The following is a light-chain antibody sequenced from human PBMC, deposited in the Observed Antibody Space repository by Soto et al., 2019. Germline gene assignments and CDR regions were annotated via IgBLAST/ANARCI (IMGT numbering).Light chain of an antibody. CDR3: QQFSSYPLT. CDR2: GAS. CDR1: QSVSSND. Sequence: PGERVTLSCRASQSVSSNDLTWSQHRPGQAPRLLFYGASTRATGIPARFSGSGSGTDFTLTISRLEPEDFAVYYCQQFSSYPLTCGGGITGDIK. V-gene: IGKV3-20*01. J-gene: IGKJ4*01.